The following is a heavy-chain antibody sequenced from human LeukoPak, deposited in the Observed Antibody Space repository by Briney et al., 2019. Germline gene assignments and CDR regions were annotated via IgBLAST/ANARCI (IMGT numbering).Heavy chain of an antibody. CDR1: GFTFSDYY. CDR3: ARVRWDSGGSHFYYFDY. J-gene: IGHJ4*02. CDR2: SGGSGSSI. Sequence: GGSLRLSCAASGFTFSDYYTSWIRQAPGKGLECVSYSGGSGSSIYYADSVKGRFTISRDNAKNSLYLQLNSLRAEDTAVYYCARVRWDSGGSHFYYFDYWGQGTLVTVSS. V-gene: IGHV3-11*01. D-gene: IGHD3-22*01.